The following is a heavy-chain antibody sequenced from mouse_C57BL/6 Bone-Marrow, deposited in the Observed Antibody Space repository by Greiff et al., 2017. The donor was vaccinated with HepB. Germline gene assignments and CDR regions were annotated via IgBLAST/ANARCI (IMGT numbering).Heavy chain of an antibody. Sequence: EVLLVESGAELVKPGASVKLSCTASGFNIKDYYMHWVKQRTEQGLEWIGRIDPEDGETKYAPKFQGKATITADTSSNTAYLQLSSLKSEDTAVYYCARVLITTVVATDWGQGTTLTVSS. CDR2: IDPEDGET. CDR1: GFNIKDYY. CDR3: ARVLITTVVATD. V-gene: IGHV14-2*01. D-gene: IGHD1-1*01. J-gene: IGHJ2*01.